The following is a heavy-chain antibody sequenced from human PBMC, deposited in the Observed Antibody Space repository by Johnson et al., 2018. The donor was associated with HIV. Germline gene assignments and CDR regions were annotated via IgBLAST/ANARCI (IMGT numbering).Heavy chain of an antibody. J-gene: IGHJ3*02. V-gene: IGHV3-30*18. CDR1: GFTFSDFG. CDR3: AKAGMYMPHDALDI. Sequence: QMQLVESGGGVVQPGRSLRLSCAASGFTFSDFGMHWVRQAPGKGLEWVALLSYDGSNDAYIDSVKGRFTILRDNSKNTLYLQMNNLRTEDTAVYYCAKAGMYMPHDALDIWGQGTLVTVSS. D-gene: IGHD2-2*01. CDR2: LSYDGSND.